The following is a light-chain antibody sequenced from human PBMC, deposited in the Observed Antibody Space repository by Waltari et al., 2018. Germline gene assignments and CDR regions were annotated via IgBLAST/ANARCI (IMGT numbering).Light chain of an antibody. CDR1: ALPKKH. V-gene: IGLV3-10*01. J-gene: IGLJ3*02. Sequence: SFELTQPPSVSVSPGQTARLTCSGDALPKKHAFWYQQKSGQAPVLVIYDDSKRPSGIPERFSGSNSGTMATLTISGAQVEDEADYYCYSTDSSGDHRVFGGGTKLTVL. CDR3: YSTDSSGDHRV. CDR2: DDS.